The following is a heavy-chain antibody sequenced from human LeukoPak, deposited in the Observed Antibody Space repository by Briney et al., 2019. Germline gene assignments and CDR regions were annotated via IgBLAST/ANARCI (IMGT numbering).Heavy chain of an antibody. V-gene: IGHV3-30*02. Sequence: GGSLRLSCAASGLLFTIFGMSQVCQAPGKGLDRVAFIRYDGSNKDYADSVKGRFTISRDNSKNTLYLQMSSLRAEYTAVYYCAKDGYNYSDYWGQGTLVTVSS. CDR1: GLLFTIFG. D-gene: IGHD5-24*01. J-gene: IGHJ4*02. CDR3: AKDGYNYSDY. CDR2: IRYDGSNK.